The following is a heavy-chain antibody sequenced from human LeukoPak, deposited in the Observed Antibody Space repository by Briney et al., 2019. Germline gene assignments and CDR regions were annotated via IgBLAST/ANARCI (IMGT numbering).Heavy chain of an antibody. CDR1: GFTFSSYA. CDR2: ISGSGGST. D-gene: IGHD1-26*01. Sequence: GGSLRLSCAASGFTFSSYAMSWVRQAPGKGLEWVSAISGSGGSTYYADSVKGRFTISRDNSKNTLYLQMNSLRAEDTAVYYCARDTGPSGSYSYYFDHWGQGTLVTVSS. V-gene: IGHV3-23*01. CDR3: ARDTGPSGSYSYYFDH. J-gene: IGHJ4*02.